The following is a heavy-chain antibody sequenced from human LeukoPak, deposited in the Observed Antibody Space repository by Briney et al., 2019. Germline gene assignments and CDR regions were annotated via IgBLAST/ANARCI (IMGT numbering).Heavy chain of an antibody. D-gene: IGHD3-22*01. CDR3: AKVPRGYYDSSGSLDY. Sequence: GGSLRLSCAASGFTFSSYAMSWVRQAPGKGLEWVSAISGSGGSTYYADSVKGRFTISRDNSKNTLYLQMNSLRAEDTAVYYCAKVPRGYYDSSGSLDYWGQGTLVTVSS. CDR1: GFTFSSYA. V-gene: IGHV3-23*01. CDR2: ISGSGGST. J-gene: IGHJ4*02.